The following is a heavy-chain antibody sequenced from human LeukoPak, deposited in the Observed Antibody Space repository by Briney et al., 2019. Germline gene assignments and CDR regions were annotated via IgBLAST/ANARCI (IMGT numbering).Heavy chain of an antibody. D-gene: IGHD1-26*01. CDR3: ASRIDVGATLGFDY. J-gene: IGHJ4*02. CDR1: GFTVSSNY. CDR2: IYSGGST. Sequence: PGGSLRLSCAASGFTVSSNYMSWVRQAPGKGLEWVSVIYSGGSTYYADPVKGRFTISRDNSKNTLYLQMNSLRAEDTAVYYCASRIDVGATLGFDYWGQGTLVTVSS. V-gene: IGHV3-53*01.